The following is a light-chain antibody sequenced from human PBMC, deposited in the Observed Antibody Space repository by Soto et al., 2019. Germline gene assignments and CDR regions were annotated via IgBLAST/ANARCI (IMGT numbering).Light chain of an antibody. CDR1: QSVINSY. CDR2: GVS. J-gene: IGKJ5*01. Sequence: EIVLTQSPGTLSLSPGERATLSCRASQSVINSYLAWYQQKPGQAPRLLIYGVSNRATGIPDRFSGRGSGTDFTLTISRLEPEDFVVYYCQQYGSSPSITFGQGTRLEI. V-gene: IGKV3-20*01. CDR3: QQYGSSPSIT.